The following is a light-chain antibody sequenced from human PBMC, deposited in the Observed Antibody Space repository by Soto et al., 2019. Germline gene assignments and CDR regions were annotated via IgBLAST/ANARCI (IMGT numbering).Light chain of an antibody. V-gene: IGLV4-69*01. CDR3: QTWGTGIPVV. CDR1: SGHRSYA. CDR2: LNSDGSH. J-gene: IGLJ2*01. Sequence: QSVLTQSPSASASLGASVKLTCTLSSGHRSYAIAWHQQQPEKGTRYLMKLNSDGSHSKGDGIPDRFSGSSSGAERYLTISRLQSEDEADYYCQTWGTGIPVVFGGGTKLTVL.